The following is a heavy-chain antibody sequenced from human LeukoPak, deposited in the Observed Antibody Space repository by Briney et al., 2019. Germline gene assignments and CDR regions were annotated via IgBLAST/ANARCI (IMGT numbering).Heavy chain of an antibody. V-gene: IGHV4-61*02. CDR3: AREGYSSTS. Sequence: SETLSLTCTVSGGSISSGSYYWSWIRQPAGKGLEWIGRIYTSGSTNYNPSVKSRVTISVDTSKNQFSLKLSSVTAADTAVYYCAREGYSSTSWGQGTLVTVSS. CDR1: GGSISSGSYY. J-gene: IGHJ4*02. D-gene: IGHD6-19*01. CDR2: IYTSGST.